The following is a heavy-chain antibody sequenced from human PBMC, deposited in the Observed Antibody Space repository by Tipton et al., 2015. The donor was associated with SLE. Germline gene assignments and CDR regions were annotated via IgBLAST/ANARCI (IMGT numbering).Heavy chain of an antibody. V-gene: IGHV1-18*01. Sequence: QLVQSGAEVKKPGASVKVSCKASGYTFTSYGISWVRQAPGQGLEWMGWISTYTGDTNYAQKLQGRVTMTTDTSTNTAYMELSSLRSEDTAVYYCARGGSGWSHDAFHIWGQGTMVTVSS. CDR1: GYTFTSYG. J-gene: IGHJ3*02. CDR2: ISTYTGDT. D-gene: IGHD6-19*01. CDR3: ARGGSGWSHDAFHI.